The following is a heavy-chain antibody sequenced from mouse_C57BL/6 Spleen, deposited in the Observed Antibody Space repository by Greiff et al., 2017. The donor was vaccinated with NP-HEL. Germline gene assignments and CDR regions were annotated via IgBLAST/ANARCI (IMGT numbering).Heavy chain of an antibody. V-gene: IGHV8-8*01. D-gene: IGHD2-13*01. CDR3: ARIAPRELVKGVYYFDD. CDR2: IWWADDR. CDR1: GFSLCTFGMG. J-gene: IGHJ2*01. Sequence: QVPLKESGPGLLQPSQTLSLTFSFSGFSLCTFGMGVRWIRQPSGKVLEWLAHIWWADDRYYNPALKSRRTISRVTPNNPVFLKIAHVATADTATEYCARIAPRELVKGVYYFDDWGHGTTLTVSS.